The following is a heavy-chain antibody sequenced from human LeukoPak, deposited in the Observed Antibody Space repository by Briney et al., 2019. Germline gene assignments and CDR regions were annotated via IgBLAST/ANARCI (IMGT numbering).Heavy chain of an antibody. CDR2: MSSDGSCN. Sequence: GRSVRLSCASWRLIHSSYAMHGVRQARGRGREGVAVMSSDGSCNYYADSVKGRFTISRENSKNKLYLQMNSLRAEDTAVYYCAKSSDFVLGSPDYWGQGTLVTVSS. CDR1: RLIHSSYA. CDR3: AKSSDFVLGSPDY. V-gene: IGHV3-30*18. D-gene: IGHD2-15*01. J-gene: IGHJ4*02.